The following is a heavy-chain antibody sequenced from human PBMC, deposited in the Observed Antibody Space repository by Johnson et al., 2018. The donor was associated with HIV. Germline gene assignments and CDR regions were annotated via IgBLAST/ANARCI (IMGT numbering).Heavy chain of an antibody. CDR3: AREPSIAAAGGDGAFDI. D-gene: IGHD6-13*01. J-gene: IGHJ3*02. CDR2: ISGSGGST. Sequence: MLLVESGGGLVQPGGSLRLSCAASGFTFSSYAMSWVRQAPGKGLEWVSAISGSGGSTYYADSVKGRFTISRDNSKNTLYLQMNSLRAEDTAVYYCAREPSIAAAGGDGAFDIWGQGTMVSVSS. V-gene: IGHV3-23*04. CDR1: GFTFSSYA.